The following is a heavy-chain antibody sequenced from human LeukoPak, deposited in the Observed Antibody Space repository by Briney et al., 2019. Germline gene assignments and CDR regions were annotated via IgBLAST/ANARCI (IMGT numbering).Heavy chain of an antibody. CDR1: GYSFTSYW. CDR2: IYPGDSDT. Sequence: GESLKISCKGSGYSFTSYWIGWVRQMPGKGLEWMGIIYPGDSDTRYSPSFQGQVTISADKSISTAYLQWSSLKASDTAMYYCARGLDILTGYYPDYDYWGQGTLVIVSS. V-gene: IGHV5-51*01. J-gene: IGHJ4*02. CDR3: ARGLDILTGYYPDYDY. D-gene: IGHD3-9*01.